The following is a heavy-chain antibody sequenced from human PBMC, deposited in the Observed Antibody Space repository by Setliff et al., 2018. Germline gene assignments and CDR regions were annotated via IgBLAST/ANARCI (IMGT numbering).Heavy chain of an antibody. Sequence: SETLSLTCTVSGDSISSTSYQWAWIRQPPGKGLEWLGTVYHSGGTYYNPSLKSRVTMSLDTSKNQFSLSLTSVTAADTAMYFCVRTARVPDCSGQGILVTVSS. J-gene: IGHJ4*02. CDR3: VRTARVPDC. V-gene: IGHV4-39*07. CDR1: GDSISSTSYQ. CDR2: VYHSGGT.